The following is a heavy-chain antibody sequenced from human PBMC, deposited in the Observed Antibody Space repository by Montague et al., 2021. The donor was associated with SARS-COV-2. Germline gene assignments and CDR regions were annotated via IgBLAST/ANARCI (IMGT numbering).Heavy chain of an antibody. J-gene: IGHJ4*02. Sequence: SLRLSCAASGFTFSSYAMHWVRQAPGKGLEYVSAISSNGGSTYYANSVKGRFTISRDNSKNTLYLQMGSLRAEDMAVYYCARGLGPPTVVTPAYLDYWGQGTLVTVSS. CDR3: ARGLGPPTVVTPAYLDY. CDR1: GFTFSSYA. D-gene: IGHD4-23*01. V-gene: IGHV3-64*01. CDR2: ISSNGGST.